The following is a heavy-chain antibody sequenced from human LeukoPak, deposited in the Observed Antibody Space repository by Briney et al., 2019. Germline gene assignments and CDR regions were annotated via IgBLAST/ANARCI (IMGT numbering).Heavy chain of an antibody. D-gene: IGHD2-2*01. CDR1: GFTFSSYS. J-gene: IGHJ4*02. CDR2: ISFDGSNK. V-gene: IGHV3-30*03. Sequence: GGSLRLSCAASGFTFSSYSMNWVRQAPGKGLEWVAVISFDGSNKYYADSVKGRFTISRDNSKNTLYLQMNSLRAEDTAVYYCARDSSKLHCSSSGCYQYYFDYWGQGTLVTVSS. CDR3: ARDSSKLHCSSSGCYQYYFDY.